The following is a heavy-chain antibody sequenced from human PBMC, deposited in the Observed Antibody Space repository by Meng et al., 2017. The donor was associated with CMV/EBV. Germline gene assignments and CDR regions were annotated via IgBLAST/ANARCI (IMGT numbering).Heavy chain of an antibody. J-gene: IGHJ4*02. CDR2: IYSGGST. CDR3: ARDCSSTSCSPAFDY. Sequence: GESLKISCAASGFTVSSNYMSWVRQAPGKGLEWASVIYSGGSTYYADSVKGRFTISRDNSKNTLYLQMNSLRAEDTAVYYCARDCSSTSCSPAFDYWGQGTLVTVSS. D-gene: IGHD2-2*01. CDR1: GFTVSSNY. V-gene: IGHV3-66*01.